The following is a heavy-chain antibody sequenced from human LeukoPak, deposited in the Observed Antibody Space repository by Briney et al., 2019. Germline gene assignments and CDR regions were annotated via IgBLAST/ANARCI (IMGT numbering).Heavy chain of an antibody. CDR2: IYHSGST. J-gene: IGHJ3*02. CDR3: AREGLGYSSSWYRNGAFDI. Sequence: PSETLSLTCTVSGYSIISGYYWGWIRQSPGKGLEWIGSIYHSGSTNYNPSLKSRVTISVDTSKNQFSLKLSSVTAADTAVYYCAREGLGYSSSWYRNGAFDIWGQGTMVTVSS. CDR1: GYSIISGYY. D-gene: IGHD6-13*01. V-gene: IGHV4-38-2*02.